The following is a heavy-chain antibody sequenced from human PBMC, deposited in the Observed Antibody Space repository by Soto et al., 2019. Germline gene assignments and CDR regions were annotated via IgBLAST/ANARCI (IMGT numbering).Heavy chain of an antibody. CDR2: IHGTRSII. V-gene: IGHV3-48*02. D-gene: IGHD3-16*01. CDR3: ARDARNADYDY. CDR1: GFTFSSHA. J-gene: IGHJ4*02. Sequence: EVQLVESWGGLVQPGGSLKLSCAVSGFTFSSHAMNWVRQAPGKGLEWVAYIHGTRSIIYYADSVNGRFTISRDNAKNSLYLQMDSLIDEDTALYYCARDARNADYDYWGQGTLVTGSS.